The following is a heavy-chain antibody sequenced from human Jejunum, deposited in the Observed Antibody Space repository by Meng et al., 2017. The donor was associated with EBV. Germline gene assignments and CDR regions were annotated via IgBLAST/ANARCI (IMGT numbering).Heavy chain of an antibody. J-gene: IGHJ4*02. D-gene: IGHD1-26*01. CDR1: GGSLSSSSYC. CDR3: ARASGSYWY. Sequence: ERGHGLVKPWETMSLPCTVSGGSLSSSSYCWGWIRQPPGKGLEWIGNIFYSGSTYYNPSLRSRVTISLDTSRNEFSLKLSSVTAADTAVYYCARASGSYWYWGQGTLVTVSS. V-gene: IGHV4-39*07. CDR2: IFYSGST.